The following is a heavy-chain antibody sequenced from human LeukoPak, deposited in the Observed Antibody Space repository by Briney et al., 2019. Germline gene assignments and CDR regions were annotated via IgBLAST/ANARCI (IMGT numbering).Heavy chain of an antibody. V-gene: IGHV3-23*01. CDR1: GFTFRSYA. CDR2: ISGSGGST. J-gene: IGHJ6*03. CDR3: AKGRLRSDYYDSSGYDYYYYYMDV. Sequence: GSLRLSCAASGFTFRSYAMNWVRQAPGKGLEWVSAISGSGGSTYYADSVKGRFTISRDNSKNTLYLQMNSLRAEDTAVYHCAKGRLRSDYYDSSGYDYYYYYMDVWGKGTTVTVSS. D-gene: IGHD3-22*01.